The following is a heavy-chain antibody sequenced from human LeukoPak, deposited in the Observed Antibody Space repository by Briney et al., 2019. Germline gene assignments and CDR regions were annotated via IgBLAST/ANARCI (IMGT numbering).Heavy chain of an antibody. V-gene: IGHV4-59*01. D-gene: IGHD3-22*01. CDR2: IYYSGST. J-gene: IGHJ5*02. CDR1: GGSISGYY. Sequence: SETLSLTCSVSGGSISGYYWSWIRQPPGKGLEWIGYIYYSGSTKYNPSLKSRVTISVDTSKNQFSLKLSSVTAADTAVYYCARLYDSSDYTNWLDPWGQGALVTVSS. CDR3: ARLYDSSDYTNWLDP.